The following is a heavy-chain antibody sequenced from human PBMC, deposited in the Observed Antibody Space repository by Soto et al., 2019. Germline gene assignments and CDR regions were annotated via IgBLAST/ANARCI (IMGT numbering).Heavy chain of an antibody. Sequence: SDNLSLNCTVSCVSISSSSYCWGWIRQPPGKGLEWIGSIYYSGSTYYNPSLKSRVTISVDTSKNQFSLKLSSVTAADTAVYYCARVLYSSGWWSWFDPWGQGTLVTVS. CDR2: IYYSGST. V-gene: IGHV4-39*01. CDR3: ARVLYSSGWWSWFDP. J-gene: IGHJ5*02. D-gene: IGHD6-19*01. CDR1: CVSISSSSYC.